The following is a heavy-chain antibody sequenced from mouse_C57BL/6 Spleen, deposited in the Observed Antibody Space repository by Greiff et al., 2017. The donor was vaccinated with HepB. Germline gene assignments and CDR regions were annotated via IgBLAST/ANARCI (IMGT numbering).Heavy chain of an antibody. V-gene: IGHV3-6*01. CDR1: GYSITSGYY. CDR2: ISYDGSN. CDR3: ARWSMVTDY. J-gene: IGHJ2*01. Sequence: EVKLQESGPGLVKPSQSLSLTCSVTGYSITSGYYWNWIRQFPGNKLEWMGYISYDGSNNYNPSLKNRISITRDTSKNQFFLKLNSVTTEDTATYYCARWSMVTDYWGQGTTLTVSS. D-gene: IGHD2-2*01.